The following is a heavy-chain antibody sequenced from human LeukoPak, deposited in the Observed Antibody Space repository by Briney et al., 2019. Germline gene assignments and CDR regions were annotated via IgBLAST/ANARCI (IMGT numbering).Heavy chain of an antibody. J-gene: IGHJ4*02. Sequence: GGSLRLSCVASGFTFSDHYMNWIRQTPGKGLEWLPYISGSSHDIKYADSVEGRFTVSRDNSKRSLYLEMNSLRAEDTAVYYCASKGCTGGNCKHYFDYWGQGTLVTVAS. CDR2: ISGSSHDI. CDR1: GFTFSDHY. CDR3: ASKGCTGGNCKHYFDY. V-gene: IGHV3-11*03. D-gene: IGHD2-8*02.